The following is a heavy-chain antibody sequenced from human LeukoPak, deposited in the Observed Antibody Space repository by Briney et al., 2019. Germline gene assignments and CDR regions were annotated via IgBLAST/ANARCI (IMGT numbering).Heavy chain of an antibody. CDR3: AKEKNSFSSSSGQGY. J-gene: IGHJ4*02. D-gene: IGHD6-6*01. V-gene: IGHV3-30*02. CDR1: GFTFSSYG. CDR2: IRYDGSNK. Sequence: GGSLRLSCAASGFTFSSYGMHWVRQAPGKGLEWVAFIRYDGSNKYYADSVKGRLTISRDNSKNTLYLQMTSLRGDDTAVYYCAKEKNSFSSSSGQGYWGQGTLVTVSS.